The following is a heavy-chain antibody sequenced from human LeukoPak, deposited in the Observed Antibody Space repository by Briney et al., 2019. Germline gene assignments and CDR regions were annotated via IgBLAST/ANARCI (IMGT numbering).Heavy chain of an antibody. CDR1: GYTFTSYA. D-gene: IGHD3-10*01. CDR3: ARDWPAVFMVRGVETGGIFDY. CDR2: INAGNGNT. V-gene: IGHV1-3*01. Sequence: GASVKVSCKASGYTFTSYAMHWVRQAPGQRLEWMGWINAGNGNTKYSQKFRGRVTITRDTSASTAYMELSSLRSEDTAVYYCARDWPAVFMVRGVETGGIFDYWGQGTLVTVSS. J-gene: IGHJ4*02.